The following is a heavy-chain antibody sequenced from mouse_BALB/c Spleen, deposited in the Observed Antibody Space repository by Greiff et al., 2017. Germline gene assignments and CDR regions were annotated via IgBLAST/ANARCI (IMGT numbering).Heavy chain of an antibody. J-gene: IGHJ3*01. CDR2: IDPENGNT. V-gene: IGHV14-1*02. D-gene: IGHD1-2*01. CDR3: ARSSTATGFAY. Sequence: VQLKQSGAELVRPGALVKLSCKASGFNIKDYYMHWVKQRPEQGLEWIGWIDPENGNTIYDPKFQGKASITADTSSNTAYLQLSSLTSEDTAVYYCARSSTATGFAYWGQGTLVTVSA. CDR1: GFNIKDYY.